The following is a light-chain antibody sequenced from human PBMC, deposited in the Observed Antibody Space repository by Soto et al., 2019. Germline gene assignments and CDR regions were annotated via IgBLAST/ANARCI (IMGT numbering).Light chain of an antibody. J-gene: IGLJ2*01. CDR3: SSYAGSNNF. CDR2: EVT. CDR1: SSGVGGYNY. V-gene: IGLV2-8*01. Sequence: QSALTQPPSASGSPGQSVTISCTGTSSGVGGYNYVSWYQQHPGKAPKLIIYEVTKRPSGVPDRFSGSKSGNTASLTVSGLQADDEADYYCSSYAGSNNFFGGGTKLTVL.